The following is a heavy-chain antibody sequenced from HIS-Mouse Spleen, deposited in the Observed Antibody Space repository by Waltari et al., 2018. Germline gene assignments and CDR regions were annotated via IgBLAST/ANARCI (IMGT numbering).Heavy chain of an antibody. CDR2: IKQGGSEK. J-gene: IGHJ3*02. CDR3: ARAPYYYDSSGYYGYDAFDI. CDR1: GFTFSSYW. D-gene: IGHD3-22*01. Sequence: EVQLVESGGGLVQPGGSLRLSCAASGFTFSSYWMSWVRQAPGKGLEWVANIKQGGSEKYNGAAVKGRFTSSRDNATNSLYLQMNSLRAEETAVYYCARAPYYYDSSGYYGYDAFDIWGQGTMVTVSS. V-gene: IGHV3-7*01.